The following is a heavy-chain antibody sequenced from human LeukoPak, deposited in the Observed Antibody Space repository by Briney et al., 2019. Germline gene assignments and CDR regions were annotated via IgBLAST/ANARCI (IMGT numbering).Heavy chain of an antibody. CDR2: IYPGDSNT. D-gene: IGHD6-13*01. CDR3: ARRYGVSSSYYLSYFDY. V-gene: IGHV5-51*01. CDR1: GYSFTNYW. Sequence: GESLKISCKGSGYSFTNYWIVWVRQMPGKGLEWMAIIYPGDSNTRYSPSFQGQVTISADKSVSTAYLQWSSLKASDTAMYYCARRYGVSSSYYLSYFDYWGQGTLVTVSS. J-gene: IGHJ4*02.